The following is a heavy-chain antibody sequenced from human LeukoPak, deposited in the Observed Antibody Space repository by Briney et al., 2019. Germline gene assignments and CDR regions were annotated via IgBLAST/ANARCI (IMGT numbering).Heavy chain of an antibody. D-gene: IGHD4-17*01. J-gene: IGHJ4*02. CDR3: ASYGDYVRY. CDR1: GFTFNTYA. V-gene: IGHV3-23*01. CDR2: ISGGGGST. Sequence: GGSLRLSCAASGFTFNTYAMSWVRQAPGKGLEWVSAISGGGGSTYYADSVKGRFTISRDNSKNTLYLQVSSLRAEDTAVYYCASYGDYVRYWGQGTLVTVSS.